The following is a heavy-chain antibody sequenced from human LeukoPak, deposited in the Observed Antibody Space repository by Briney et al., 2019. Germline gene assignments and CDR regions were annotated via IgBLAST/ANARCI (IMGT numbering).Heavy chain of an antibody. CDR2: INPNSGGT. CDR1: GYTSTGYY. Sequence: ASVTVSCKASGYTSTGYYMHWVRQGPGQGLEWMGWINPNSGGTNYAQKFQGWVTMTRDTSISTAYMELSRLRSDDTAVYYCARESYCSSTSCQNFDYWGQGTLVTVSS. CDR3: ARESYCSSTSCQNFDY. J-gene: IGHJ4*02. D-gene: IGHD2-2*01. V-gene: IGHV1-2*04.